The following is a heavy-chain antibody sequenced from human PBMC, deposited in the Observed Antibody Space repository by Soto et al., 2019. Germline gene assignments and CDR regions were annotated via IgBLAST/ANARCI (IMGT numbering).Heavy chain of an antibody. J-gene: IGHJ6*02. CDR1: GFTFSSYS. D-gene: IGHD3-22*01. Sequence: PGGSLRLSCAASGFTFSSYSMNWVRQASGKGLEWVSSISSSSSYIYYADSVKGRFTISRDNAKNSLYLQMNSLRAEDTAVYYCARAYQYDSSGSARIYYGMDAWGQGTTLTVSS. CDR2: ISSSSSYI. CDR3: ARAYQYDSSGSARIYYGMDA. V-gene: IGHV3-21*01.